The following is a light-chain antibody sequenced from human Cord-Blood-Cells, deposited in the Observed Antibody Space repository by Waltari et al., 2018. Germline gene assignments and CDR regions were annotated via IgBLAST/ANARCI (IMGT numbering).Light chain of an antibody. V-gene: IGLV2-14*03. CDR1: SSDVGGYNY. CDR3: SSYKSSSTRV. Sequence: QSALTQPASVSGSPGQSITISCTGTSSDVGGYNYVSWYQQHPGKATKLMIYDVSNQPSRVANRFSGSESGNTTSLTISGLQGEDEAEYYCSSYKSSSTRVFGGGTNMSVL. J-gene: IGLJ3*02. CDR2: DVS.